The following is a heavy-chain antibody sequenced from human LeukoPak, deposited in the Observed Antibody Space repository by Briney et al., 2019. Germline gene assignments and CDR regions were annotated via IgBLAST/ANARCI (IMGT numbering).Heavy chain of an antibody. CDR2: IYYSGST. V-gene: IGHV4-59*01. D-gene: IGHD3-22*01. Sequence: PSETLSLTCTVSGXSISSYYGSWIRQPPGKGLEWIGYIYYSGSTNYNPSLKSRVTISVDTSKNQFSLKLSSVTAADTAVYYCARTREVVNFDYWGQGTLVTVSS. J-gene: IGHJ4*02. CDR3: ARTREVVNFDY. CDR1: GXSISSYY.